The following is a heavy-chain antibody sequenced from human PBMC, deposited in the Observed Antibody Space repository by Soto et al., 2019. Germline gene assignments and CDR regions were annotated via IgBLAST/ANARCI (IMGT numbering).Heavy chain of an antibody. CDR1: GCTFSDYY. CDR3: AGGWSRIAAADFDY. J-gene: IGHJ4*02. Sequence: GGSLGLSCAASGCTFSDYYMSWIRQAPGKGLECVSYISCSGSTIYYADSVKGRFTISRDNAKNSLYLQMNSLRAEDTAVFYCAGGWSRIAAADFDYWGQGTLVTVSS. CDR2: ISCSGSTI. D-gene: IGHD6-13*01. V-gene: IGHV3-11*04.